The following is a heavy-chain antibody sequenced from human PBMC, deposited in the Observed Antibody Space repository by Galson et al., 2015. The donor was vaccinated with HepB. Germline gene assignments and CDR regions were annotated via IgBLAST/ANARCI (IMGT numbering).Heavy chain of an antibody. Sequence: SLRLSCAASGFTFSNYWMSWVRQAPGKGLEWVAKIKQDGSEKYHVDSVKGRFTISRDNAKNSLYLQMNSLRAEDTAAYYCARGGGSWWAFDLWGQGTMVTVSS. CDR2: IKQDGSEK. CDR3: ARGGGSWWAFDL. J-gene: IGHJ3*01. CDR1: GFTFSNYW. D-gene: IGHD6-13*01. V-gene: IGHV3-7*01.